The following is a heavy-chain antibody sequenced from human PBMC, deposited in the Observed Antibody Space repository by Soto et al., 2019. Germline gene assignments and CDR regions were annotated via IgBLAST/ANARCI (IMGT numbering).Heavy chain of an antibody. Sequence: GAALKISCKGCVYSYTISRSRRSHQMPEKGLEWMGRIDPSDSYTNYSPSFQGHVTISADKSISTAYLQWSSLKASDTAMYYCARHSCSSTRGYKGWGYYYYGMAVWGNGSTVTVSS. CDR3: ARHSCSSTRGYKGWGYYYYGMAV. V-gene: IGHV5-10-1*01. CDR2: IDPSDSYT. J-gene: IGHJ6*04. D-gene: IGHD2-2*02. CDR1: VYSYTISR.